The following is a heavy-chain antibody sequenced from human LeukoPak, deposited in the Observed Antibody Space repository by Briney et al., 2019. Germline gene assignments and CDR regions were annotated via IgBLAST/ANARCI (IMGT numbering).Heavy chain of an antibody. D-gene: IGHD2-15*01. Sequence: SETLSLTCAVYGGSFNGYYWNWIRQPPGKGLEWIGEIYRSGSTNYNPSLKSRVTISVDTSKNQFSLKLSSVTAADTAVYYCARVGCNGDPCNYQFDFDYWGQGILVTVSS. CDR3: ARVGCNGDPCNYQFDFDY. CDR1: GGSFNGYY. J-gene: IGHJ4*02. CDR2: IYRSGST. V-gene: IGHV4-34*01.